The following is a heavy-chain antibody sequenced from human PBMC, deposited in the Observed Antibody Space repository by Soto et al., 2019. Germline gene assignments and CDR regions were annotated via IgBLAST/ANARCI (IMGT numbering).Heavy chain of an antibody. Sequence: GGSLRLSCAASGFTFSSYAMSWVRQAPGKGLEWVSAISGSGGSTYYADSVKGRFTISRDNSKNTLYLQMNSLRAEDTAVYYCAKDREVAGSKYSYYFGMDVWGQGTTVTVSS. CDR3: AKDREVAGSKYSYYFGMDV. CDR1: GFTFSSYA. J-gene: IGHJ6*02. D-gene: IGHD6-19*01. V-gene: IGHV3-23*01. CDR2: ISGSGGST.